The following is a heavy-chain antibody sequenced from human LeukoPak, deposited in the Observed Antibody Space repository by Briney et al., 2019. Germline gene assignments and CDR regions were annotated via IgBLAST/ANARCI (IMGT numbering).Heavy chain of an antibody. CDR1: GFTCRDFG. CDR3: VKGGSSSHNWFDP. CDR2: IRNDGSKD. Sequence: GGSLRLSCAASGFTCRDFGMHWVRQAPGKGLKWVAFIRNDGSKDYYPDSVKGRFTISRDNSRTTLYLQMHSLRIEDTAVYYCVKGGSSSHNWFDPWGQGILVTVSS. D-gene: IGHD6-13*01. J-gene: IGHJ5*02. V-gene: IGHV3-30*02.